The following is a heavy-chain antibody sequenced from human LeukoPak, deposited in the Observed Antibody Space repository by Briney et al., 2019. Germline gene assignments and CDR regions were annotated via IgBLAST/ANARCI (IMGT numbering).Heavy chain of an antibody. D-gene: IGHD4-17*01. CDR3: ARDLVTVTKGFDI. Sequence: SETLSLTCTVSGGSISSYYWSWIRQPAGKGLEWIGRIYTRGSTNYNPSLKSRVTMSVDTSTNQFSLKLRSVTAADTAVYYCARDLVTVTKGFDIWGQGTMVSVSS. J-gene: IGHJ3*02. CDR1: GGSISSYY. CDR2: IYTRGST. V-gene: IGHV4-4*07.